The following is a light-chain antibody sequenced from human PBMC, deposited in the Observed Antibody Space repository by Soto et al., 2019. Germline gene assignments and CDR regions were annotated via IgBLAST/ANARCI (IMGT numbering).Light chain of an antibody. CDR2: SNN. Sequence: QSALAQPPSASGTPGQRVTISCSGSSSNIGSNYVYWYQQLPGTAPKLLIYSNNQRPSGVPDRFSGSKSGTSASLAISGLRSEDEADSYCAAWDDSLSGRVFGTGTKVT. CDR3: AAWDDSLSGRV. V-gene: IGLV1-47*02. J-gene: IGLJ1*01. CDR1: SSNIGSNY.